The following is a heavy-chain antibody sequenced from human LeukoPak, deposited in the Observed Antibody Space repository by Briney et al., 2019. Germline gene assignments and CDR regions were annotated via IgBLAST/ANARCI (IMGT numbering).Heavy chain of an antibody. Sequence: ASVKVSCKASGYTFTSYGINWVRQAPGQGLEWMGWIRVYNGNTNYAQKLQGRVTMTTDTSTSTAYMELRSLRSDDTAVYYCARDSLGIAAAGTIDYWGQGTLVTVSS. J-gene: IGHJ4*02. CDR1: GYTFTSYG. V-gene: IGHV1-18*01. D-gene: IGHD6-13*01. CDR3: ARDSLGIAAAGTIDY. CDR2: IRVYNGNT.